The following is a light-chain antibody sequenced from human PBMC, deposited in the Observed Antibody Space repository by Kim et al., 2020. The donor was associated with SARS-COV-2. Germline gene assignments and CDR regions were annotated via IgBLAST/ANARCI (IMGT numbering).Light chain of an antibody. CDR2: DVT. CDR3: CSFAGSYTLV. J-gene: IGLJ3*02. CDR1: SSDVGNYKY. V-gene: IGLV2-11*03. Sequence: GQSVTISCTGTSSDVGNYKYVSWYQQHPGKAPKVMIYDVTKRPSGVPDRFSGSKSGNTASLTISGLQAEDEADYYCCSFAGSYTLVFGGGTKLTVL.